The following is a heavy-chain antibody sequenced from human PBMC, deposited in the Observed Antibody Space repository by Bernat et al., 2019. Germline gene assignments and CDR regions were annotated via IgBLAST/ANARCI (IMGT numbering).Heavy chain of an antibody. V-gene: IGHV3-30*04. Sequence: VQLLESGGGLVQPGGSLRLSCAASGFSFSSYAMSWVRQAPGKGLEWVAVISYDGRNKYYEDSVKGRFTISRDKSKNTLYLQMNSLRAEDTAVYYCASSGQGAFDIWGQGTMVTVSS. CDR1: GFSFSSYA. CDR2: ISYDGRNK. D-gene: IGHD1-26*01. CDR3: ASSGQGAFDI. J-gene: IGHJ3*02.